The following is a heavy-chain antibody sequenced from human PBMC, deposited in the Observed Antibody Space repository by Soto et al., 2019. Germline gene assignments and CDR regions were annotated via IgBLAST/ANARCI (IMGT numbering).Heavy chain of an antibody. CDR3: ARNRGGDYWFFDP. CDR1: GFTFSSYD. J-gene: IGHJ2*01. V-gene: IGHV3-13*04. Sequence: EVQLVESGGGLVQPGGSLRLSCAASGFTFSSYDMHWVRQATGKGLEWVSAIGTAGDTYYPGSVKDRFTISRENAKNSWYLQITIPRAGDAAVYYCARNRGGDYWFFDPWGRGTLVTVSS. CDR2: IGTAGDT. D-gene: IGHD3-10*02.